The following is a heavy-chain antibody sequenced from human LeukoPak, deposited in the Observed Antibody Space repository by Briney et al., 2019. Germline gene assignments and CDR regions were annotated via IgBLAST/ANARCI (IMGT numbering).Heavy chain of an antibody. CDR2: ISGSGGTT. D-gene: IGHD5-18*01. CDR1: GFTFSSYA. V-gene: IGHV3-23*01. J-gene: IGHJ6*02. CDR3: AKESGYSFGYTYNFYGMDV. Sequence: GGSLRLSCAASGFTFSSYAMSWVRQAPGRGLEWVSSISGSGGTTYYADSEKGRFTISRDNSKNTLSLQMNSLRAEDTAMYYCAKESGYSFGYTYNFYGMDVWGQGTTVTVSS.